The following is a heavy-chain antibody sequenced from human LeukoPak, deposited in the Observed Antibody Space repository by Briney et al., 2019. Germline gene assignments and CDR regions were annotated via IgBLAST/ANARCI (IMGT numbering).Heavy chain of an antibody. J-gene: IGHJ4*02. CDR2: IKGKTDGGTT. D-gene: IGHD3-10*01. V-gene: IGHV3-15*01. Sequence: GGSLRLSCAASGFPFNNAWMCWVRQAPGKGLEWVGRIKGKTDGGTTDYAAPVKGRFTISRDDSKNTLYLQMNSLKTEDTAIYYCSTLYGSGSRYKNYFDYWGQGALVTVSS. CDR1: GFPFNNAW. CDR3: STLYGSGSRYKNYFDY.